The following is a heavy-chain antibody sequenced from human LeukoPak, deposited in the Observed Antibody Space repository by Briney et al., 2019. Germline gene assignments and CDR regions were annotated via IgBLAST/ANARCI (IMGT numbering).Heavy chain of an antibody. CDR3: AKGYSVGATNLNFDY. CDR2: ISGSGGGT. CDR1: GFTFSIYA. J-gene: IGHJ4*02. V-gene: IGHV3-23*01. Sequence: GGSLRLSCAASGFTFSIYAMSWVRQGPGKGLAWVSAISGSGGGTYYADSVKGRFTISRDNSKNTLDLQMNSLRAEDTAVYYCAKGYSVGATNLNFDYWGQGTLVTVSS. D-gene: IGHD1-26*01.